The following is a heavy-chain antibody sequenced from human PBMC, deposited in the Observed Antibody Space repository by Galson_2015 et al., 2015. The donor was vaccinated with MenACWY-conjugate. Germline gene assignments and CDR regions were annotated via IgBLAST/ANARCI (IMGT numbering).Heavy chain of an antibody. CDR1: GYTFTKNY. CDR2: INPNYGST. CDR3: AKDEASSWYDY. J-gene: IGHJ4*02. Sequence: KVSCKASGYTFTKNYIHWVRQAPGQGLEWMGMINPNYGSTSYAQKFQDRVTFSRDTSTTTAYMELTSLTSDDTAVYYCAKDEASSWYDYWGRGTLVTVSS. D-gene: IGHD6-13*01. V-gene: IGHV1-46*01.